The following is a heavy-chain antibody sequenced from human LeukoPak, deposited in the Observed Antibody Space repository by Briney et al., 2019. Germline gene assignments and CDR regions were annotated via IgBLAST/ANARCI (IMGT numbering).Heavy chain of an antibody. V-gene: IGHV1-8*03. CDR3: ARTGITMVRGVIYYYYMDV. CDR1: GYLFTRYD. Sequence: ASVKVSCKSCGYLFTRYDINWVRQATGQGLEGMGWLNPNSGNTGYAQKFQGRVTITRNTSISTAHMELSSQRSEDTAVYYCARTGITMVRGVIYYYYMDVWGKGTTVTVSS. J-gene: IGHJ6*03. D-gene: IGHD3-10*01. CDR2: LNPNSGNT.